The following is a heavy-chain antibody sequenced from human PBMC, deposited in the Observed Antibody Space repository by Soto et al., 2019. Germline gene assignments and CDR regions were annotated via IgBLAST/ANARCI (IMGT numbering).Heavy chain of an antibody. CDR2: INPNSGGT. Sequence: ASVKVSCKASGYTFTGYYMHWVRQAPGQGLEWMEWINPNSGGTNYAQKFQGWVTMTRDTSISTAYMELSRLRSDDTAVYYCARQYSGSYYGMDVWGQGTTVTVSS. V-gene: IGHV1-2*04. CDR1: GYTFTGYY. CDR3: ARQYSGSYYGMDV. J-gene: IGHJ6*02. D-gene: IGHD1-26*01.